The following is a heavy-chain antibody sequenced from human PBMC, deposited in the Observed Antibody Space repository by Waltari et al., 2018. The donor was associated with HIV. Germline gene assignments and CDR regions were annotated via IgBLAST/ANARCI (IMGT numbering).Heavy chain of an antibody. CDR1: GYTLPRYN. D-gene: IGHD2-2*01. V-gene: IGHV1-8*01. Sequence: QVQLVQSGAEVKKTGASVKVSCKASGYTLPRYNINWVQQATGQGLEWMGWMNPNSGNTGYAQKFQGRVTMTRNTSISTAYMELSSLRSEDTAVYYCARLGYCSSTSCYYYYYYGMDVWGQGTTVTVSS. CDR3: ARLGYCSSTSCYYYYYYGMDV. J-gene: IGHJ6*02. CDR2: MNPNSGNT.